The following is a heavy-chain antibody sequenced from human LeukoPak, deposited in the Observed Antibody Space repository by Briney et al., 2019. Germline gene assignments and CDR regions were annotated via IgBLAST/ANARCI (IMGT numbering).Heavy chain of an antibody. CDR2: IHHTGRT. CDR1: GGPITNDNW. CDR3: ARGPPPDFDY. V-gene: IGHV4-4*02. Sequence: SETLSLTCVVSGGPITNDNWWNWVRQPPGKGLEWIGEIHHTGRTNYNPSLKSRVTISVDKSKNAFSLKATSVTAADTAVYYCARGPPPDFDYWGQGTLVTVSS. J-gene: IGHJ4*02.